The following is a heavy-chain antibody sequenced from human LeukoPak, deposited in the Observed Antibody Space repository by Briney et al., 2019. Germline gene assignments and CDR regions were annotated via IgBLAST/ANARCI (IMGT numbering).Heavy chain of an antibody. CDR3: ARSVYYYDSSGYYPRFDAFDI. V-gene: IGHV4-39*07. J-gene: IGHJ3*02. D-gene: IGHD3-22*01. CDR1: GGSISSSSYY. CDR2: IYYSGST. Sequence: PSETLSLTCTVSGGSISSSSYYWGWIRQPPGKRLEWIGSIYYSGSTYYNPSLKSRVTISVDTSKNQFSLKLSSVTAADTAVYYCARSVYYYDSSGYYPRFDAFDIWGQGTMVTVSS.